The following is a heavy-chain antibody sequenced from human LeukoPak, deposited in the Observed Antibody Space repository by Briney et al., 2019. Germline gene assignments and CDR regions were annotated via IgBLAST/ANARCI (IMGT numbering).Heavy chain of an antibody. J-gene: IGHJ4*02. Sequence: SETLSLTCTVSGGSISSSSYYWGWIRQPPGKGLEWIGSIYYSGSTYYNPSLKSRVTISVDTSKNQFSPKLSSVTAADTVVYYCARRGLLNGDYWGQGTLVTVSS. V-gene: IGHV4-39*01. CDR3: ARRGLLNGDY. CDR1: GGSISSSSYY. D-gene: IGHD2/OR15-2a*01. CDR2: IYYSGST.